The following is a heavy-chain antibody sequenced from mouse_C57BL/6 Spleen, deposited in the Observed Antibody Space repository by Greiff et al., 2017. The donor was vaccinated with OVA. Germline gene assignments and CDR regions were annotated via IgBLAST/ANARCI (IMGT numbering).Heavy chain of an antibody. D-gene: IGHD4-1*01. CDR2: IDPEDGAT. Sequence: VQLQQSGAELVKPGASVKLSCTASGFNFKDYYMHWVKQRTEQGLEWIGRIDPEDGATKYDPKFQGKATITADTSSNTAYLQLSILTSEDTAVYYCASHWDHYFDYWGQGTTLTVSA. V-gene: IGHV14-2*01. CDR3: ASHWDHYFDY. CDR1: GFNFKDYY. J-gene: IGHJ2*01.